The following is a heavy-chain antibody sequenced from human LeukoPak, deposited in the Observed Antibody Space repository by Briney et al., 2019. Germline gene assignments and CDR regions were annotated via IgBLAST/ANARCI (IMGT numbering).Heavy chain of an antibody. D-gene: IGHD2-2*01. CDR1: GGSISSYY. V-gene: IGHV4-59*01. J-gene: IGHJ4*02. CDR3: ARIYCSSTSCLDY. Sequence: PSETLSVTCPVSGGSISSYYWSWIRQPPGKGLECIGYIYYSGSTNYNPSLKSRVTISVDTSKNQFSLKLSSVTAADTAVYYCARIYCSSTSCLDYWGQGTLVTVSS. CDR2: IYYSGST.